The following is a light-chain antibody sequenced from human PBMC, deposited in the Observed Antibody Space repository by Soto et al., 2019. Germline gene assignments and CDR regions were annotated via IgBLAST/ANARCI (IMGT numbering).Light chain of an antibody. Sequence: EIVMTQSPATLSVSPGERATLSCRASQSVSNNYLAWYQQKPGQAPRLLIYGASNRATGIPDRFTGSGSGTDLTITITTLQPEDFEVYYCQQYGSSPRTFGLGTKVDIK. CDR2: GAS. V-gene: IGKV3-20*01. CDR3: QQYGSSPRT. CDR1: QSVSNNY. J-gene: IGKJ1*01.